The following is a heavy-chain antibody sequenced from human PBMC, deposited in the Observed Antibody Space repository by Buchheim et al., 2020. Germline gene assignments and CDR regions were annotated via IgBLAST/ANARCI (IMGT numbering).Heavy chain of an antibody. CDR1: GGSFSGYY. CDR2: INHSGST. D-gene: IGHD3-3*01. V-gene: IGHV4-34*01. CDR3: ARGRITIFGVVGRWFDP. Sequence: QVQLQQWGAGLLKPSETLSLTCAVYGGSFSGYYWSWIRQPPGKGLEWIGEINHSGSTNYNPSLKSRVTISVDTSKNRFSLKLSSVTAADTAVYYCARGRITIFGVVGRWFDPWGQGTL. J-gene: IGHJ5*02.